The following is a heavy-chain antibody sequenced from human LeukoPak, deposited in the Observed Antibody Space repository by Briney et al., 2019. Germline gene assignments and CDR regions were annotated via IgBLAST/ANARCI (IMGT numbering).Heavy chain of an antibody. Sequence: GESLKISCKGSGYSFSSYWIGWVRQMPGKGLEWMGIIYPGDSDTRYSPSFQGQVTISADKSTSTAYVQWSSLRSEDTAVYYCARGRGITMVRGVIPRRVPLNYYMDVWGKGTTVTVSS. J-gene: IGHJ6*03. D-gene: IGHD3-10*01. CDR1: GYSFSSYW. CDR2: IYPGDSDT. V-gene: IGHV5-51*01. CDR3: ARGRGITMVRGVIPRRVPLNYYMDV.